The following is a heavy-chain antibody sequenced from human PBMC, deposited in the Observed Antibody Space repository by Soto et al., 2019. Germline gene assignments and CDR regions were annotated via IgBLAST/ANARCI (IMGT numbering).Heavy chain of an antibody. CDR3: ARVSSPFGY. V-gene: IGHV3-53*01. CDR2: IYSSGNT. CDR1: GFTVRSNY. Sequence: GGSLRLSCAVSGFTVRSNYMNWVRQAPGKGLEWVSTIYSSGNTYYADSVKGRFTISRDDPKNTLYLQMHSLRAEDTGVYFCARVSSPFGYWGQGTLVTVSS. D-gene: IGHD3-16*01. J-gene: IGHJ1*01.